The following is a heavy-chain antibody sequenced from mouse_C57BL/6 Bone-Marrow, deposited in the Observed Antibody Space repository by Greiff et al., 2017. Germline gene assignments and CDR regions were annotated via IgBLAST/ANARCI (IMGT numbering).Heavy chain of an antibody. D-gene: IGHD2-4*01. V-gene: IGHV1-56*01. J-gene: IGHJ4*01. CDR3: ARDDYDWAMDY. CDR2: INPSTGGT. CDR1: GYTFTSHW. Sequence: QVQLQQSGPELVRPGASVKISCKAPGYTFTSHWMQWVRQRPGQGLEWIGEINPSTGGTTYNPKFKAKATLTVDKSSSTAYRQLKSLTSEDSAVYYCARDDYDWAMDYWGQGTSVTVSS.